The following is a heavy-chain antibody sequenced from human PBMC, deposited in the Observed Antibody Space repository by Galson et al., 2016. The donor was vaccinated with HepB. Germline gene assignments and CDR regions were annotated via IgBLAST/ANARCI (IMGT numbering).Heavy chain of an antibody. CDR2: ILYDGNRK. J-gene: IGHJ4*02. CDR1: GFSLSEFG. CDR3: AKDEGGDFYDTSIYFDH. D-gene: IGHD5/OR15-5a*01. V-gene: IGHV3-30*18. Sequence: SLRLSCAASGFSLSEFGMHWVRQVPGKGLEWVALILYDGNRKYYEDSVRDRFNDSRDDSTNTLYLQMNSLRPEDTALHYCAKDEGGDFYDTSIYFDHWGQGILVTVSS.